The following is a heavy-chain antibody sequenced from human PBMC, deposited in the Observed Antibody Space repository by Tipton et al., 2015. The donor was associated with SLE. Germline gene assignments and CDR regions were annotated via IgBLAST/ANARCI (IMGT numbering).Heavy chain of an antibody. CDR2: INHSGST. CDR1: GGSFSGYY. D-gene: IGHD7-27*01. V-gene: IGHV4-34*01. Sequence: LRLSCAVYGGSFSGYYWSWIRQPPGKGLEWIGEINHSGSTNYNPSLKSRVTISVDTSKNQFSLKLSSVTAADTAVYYCARVPLLTGSWYFDLWGRGTLVTDSS. CDR3: ARVPLLTGSWYFDL. J-gene: IGHJ2*01.